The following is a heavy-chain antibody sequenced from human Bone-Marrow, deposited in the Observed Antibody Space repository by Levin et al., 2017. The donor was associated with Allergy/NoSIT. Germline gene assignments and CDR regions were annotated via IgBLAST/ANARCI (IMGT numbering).Heavy chain of an antibody. CDR3: AKDRGNDWNPNWLDA. V-gene: IGHV3-23*01. Sequence: GGSLRLSCAASGFSFSSYAMAWVRQAPGKGLEWVSGISGTGSSPYYADSVKGRFTISRDNSKNTVYLQMNSLRAEDTAVYYCAKDRGNDWNPNWLDAWGQGTLVTVSS. D-gene: IGHD1-1*01. J-gene: IGHJ5*02. CDR2: ISGTGSSP. CDR1: GFSFSSYA.